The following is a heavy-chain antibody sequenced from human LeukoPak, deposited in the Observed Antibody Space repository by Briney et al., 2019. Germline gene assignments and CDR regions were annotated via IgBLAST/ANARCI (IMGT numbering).Heavy chain of an antibody. V-gene: IGHV3-30*03. CDR3: ARGSWDI. CDR2: ISYDGSNK. Sequence: GGSLRLSCAASGFTFSSYGMHWVRQAPGKGLEWVAVISYDGSNKYYADSVKGRFTISRDNSKNTLYLQMNSLRAEDTAAYYCARGSWDIWGQGTLVTVSS. D-gene: IGHD1-26*01. J-gene: IGHJ4*02. CDR1: GFTFSSYG.